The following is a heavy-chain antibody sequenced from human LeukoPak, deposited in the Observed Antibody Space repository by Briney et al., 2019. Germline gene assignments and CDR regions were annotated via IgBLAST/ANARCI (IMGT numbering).Heavy chain of an antibody. CDR1: GVTLSNYP. CDR2: IGEEKSGSWT. J-gene: IGHJ4*02. V-gene: IGHV3-23*01. D-gene: IGHD3-3*02. CDR3: AKAGVISGWDY. Sequence: PGGSLRLSCAASGVTLSNYPMGWVRQAPVKGLEWLSAIGEEKSGSWTKSADSVKGRFTISRDNSENTLYLQMDSLTVEDTAVYYCAKAGVISGWDYWGQGVLVTVSS.